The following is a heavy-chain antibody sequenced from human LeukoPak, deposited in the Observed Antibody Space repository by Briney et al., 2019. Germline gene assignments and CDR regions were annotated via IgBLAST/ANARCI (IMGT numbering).Heavy chain of an antibody. V-gene: IGHV3-11*06. CDR3: ARDGGGNFEAFDY. CDR2: ISSSSSYT. J-gene: IGHJ4*02. D-gene: IGHD4-23*01. Sequence: SGGFLRLSCAASGFTFSDYYMSWIRQAPGKGLEWVAYISSSSSYTNYADSVKGRFTISRDNAKNSLYLQMNSLRAEDTAVYYCARDGGGNFEAFDYWGQGTLVTVSS. CDR1: GFTFSDYY.